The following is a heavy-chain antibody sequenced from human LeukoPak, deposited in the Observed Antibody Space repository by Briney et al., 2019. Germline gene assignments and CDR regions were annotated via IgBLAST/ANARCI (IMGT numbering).Heavy chain of an antibody. CDR2: IRYDGSNK. CDR1: GFTFSSYG. D-gene: IGHD3-3*01. Sequence: PGGSLRLSCAASGFTFSSYGMHWVRQAPGKGLEWVAFIRYDGSNKYYADSVKGRFTISRDNSKNTLYLQMNIVRAEDTAVYYCAKDWRRGSGFDYWGXGTLXXVS. J-gene: IGHJ4*01. CDR3: AKDWRRGSGFDY. V-gene: IGHV3-30*02.